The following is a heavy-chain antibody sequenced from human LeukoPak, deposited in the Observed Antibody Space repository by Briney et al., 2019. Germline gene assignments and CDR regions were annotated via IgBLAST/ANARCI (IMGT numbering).Heavy chain of an antibody. V-gene: IGHV3-23*01. D-gene: IGHD6-13*01. CDR2: ISGSGGST. CDR3: AKDHYWQQLADFDY. CDR1: GFTFSNYA. Sequence: PGGSLRLSCTASGFTFSNYAMSWVRQAPGKGLEWVSAISGSGGSTYYADSVKGRFTISRDNSKNTLYLQMNSLRAEDTAVYYCAKDHYWQQLADFDYWGQGTLVTVSS. J-gene: IGHJ4*02.